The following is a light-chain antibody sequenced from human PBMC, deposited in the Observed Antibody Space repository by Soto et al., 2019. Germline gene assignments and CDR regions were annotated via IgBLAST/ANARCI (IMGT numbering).Light chain of an antibody. CDR3: QQYNNWPGT. CDR1: QSVNTN. J-gene: IGKJ1*01. Sequence: EVVLTQSPATLSWSPGERATFSCRASQSVNTNLAWYQQKPGQAPRLLIHGASTRATGVPARFSVGGSGTEFTLTLSSLQSEDFAVYYCQQYNNWPGTFGQGTKVDI. CDR2: GAS. V-gene: IGKV3-15*01.